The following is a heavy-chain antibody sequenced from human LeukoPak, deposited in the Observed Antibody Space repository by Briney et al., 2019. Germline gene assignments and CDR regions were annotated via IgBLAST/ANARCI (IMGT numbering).Heavy chain of an antibody. CDR2: IYYSGST. J-gene: IGHJ4*02. Sequence: IPSETLSLTCTVSGGSISSSSYYWGWIRQPPGKGLEWIGSIYYSGSTYYNPSLKSRVTISVDTSKNQFSLKLSSVTAADTAVYYCARQLYSYGAYFDYWGQGTLVTVSS. V-gene: IGHV4-39*01. CDR1: GGSISSSSYY. D-gene: IGHD5-18*01. CDR3: ARQLYSYGAYFDY.